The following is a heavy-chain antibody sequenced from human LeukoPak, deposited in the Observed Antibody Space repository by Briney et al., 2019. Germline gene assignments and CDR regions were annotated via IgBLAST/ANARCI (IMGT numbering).Heavy chain of an antibody. CDR2: IGADGTG. CDR3: ARPAYCGNNCYYFPDY. V-gene: IGHV3-11*04. D-gene: IGHD2-21*02. J-gene: IGHJ4*02. Sequence: GGSLRLSCEASEFTLSDYFMGWIRQAPGKGLEWLSHIGADGTGYYTDSVKGRATISRDNAKNSLYLQMNSLRAEDTAVYYCARPAYCGNNCYYFPDYWGQGTLVTVSS. CDR1: EFTLSDYF.